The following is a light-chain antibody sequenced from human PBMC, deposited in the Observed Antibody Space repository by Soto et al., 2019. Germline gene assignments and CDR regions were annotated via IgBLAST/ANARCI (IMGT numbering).Light chain of an antibody. V-gene: IGLV2-23*02. CDR2: EVT. Sequence: QSALTQPASVSGSPGQSITISCTGTSSDVGSYNLVSWYQQHPGKAPKLMIYEVTKRPSGVSNRCSGSKSGNTASLTISGLQAEDEADYYCCSYAGSSTGVFGGGTKVTVL. CDR3: CSYAGSSTGV. J-gene: IGLJ3*02. CDR1: SSDVGSYNL.